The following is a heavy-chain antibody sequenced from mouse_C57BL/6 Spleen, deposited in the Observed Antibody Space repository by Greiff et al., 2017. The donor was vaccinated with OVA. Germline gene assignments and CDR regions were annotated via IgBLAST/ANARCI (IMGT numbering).Heavy chain of an antibody. CDR1: GFNIKDDY. CDR3: TTGGLRRGGFDY. D-gene: IGHD2-4*01. CDR2: IDPENGDT. J-gene: IGHJ2*01. Sequence: VQLKESGAELVRPGASVKLSCTASGFNIKDDYMHWVKQRPEQGLEWIGWIDPENGDTEYASKFQGKATITADTSSNTAYLQLSSLTSEDTAVYYCTTGGLRRGGFDYWGQGTTLTVSS. V-gene: IGHV14-4*01.